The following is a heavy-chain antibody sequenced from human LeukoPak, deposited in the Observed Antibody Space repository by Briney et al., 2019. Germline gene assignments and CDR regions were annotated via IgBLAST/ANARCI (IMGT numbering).Heavy chain of an antibody. CDR2: ISSRSTHI. Sequence: GGSLRLSCAASGFTFSSYSMSWVRQAPGKGLEWVSYISSRSTHIHYADSVKGRFTISRDNAKNSLHLQMNSLRAEDTAVYYCARSPLVDIVLVVRAYFDSWGQGTLVTVSS. CDR3: ARSPLVDIVLVVRAYFDS. J-gene: IGHJ4*02. V-gene: IGHV3-21*01. CDR1: GFTFSSYS. D-gene: IGHD2-8*02.